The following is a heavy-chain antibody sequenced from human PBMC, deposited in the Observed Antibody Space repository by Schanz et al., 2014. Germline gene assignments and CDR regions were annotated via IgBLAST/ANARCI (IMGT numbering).Heavy chain of an antibody. D-gene: IGHD3-3*01. Sequence: QLQLVQSGAEVKRPGASAKVTCKASGNIFTNYYIHWVRQAPGQGLEWMGIINPSGGSTTYAQKFQGRVTMTSDTSTSTVYMELSSLRSEDTAVYYCARDKGGYYPFDYWGQGTLVTVSS. CDR1: GNIFTNYY. CDR2: INPSGGST. V-gene: IGHV1-46*01. J-gene: IGHJ4*02. CDR3: ARDKGGYYPFDY.